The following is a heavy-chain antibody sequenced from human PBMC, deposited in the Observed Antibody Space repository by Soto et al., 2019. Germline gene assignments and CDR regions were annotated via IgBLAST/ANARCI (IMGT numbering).Heavy chain of an antibody. CDR3: ARGRAQVRGGYYYYYYGMDV. D-gene: IGHD3-10*01. V-gene: IGHV4-34*01. CDR1: GGSFSGYY. Sequence: QVQLQQWGAGLLKPSETLSLTCAVYGGSFSGYYWSWIRQPPGKGLEWIGEINHSGSTNYNPSLKSRVTISVETSKNQFSLKLSSVTAADTAVYYCARGRAQVRGGYYYYYYGMDVWGQGTTVTVSS. J-gene: IGHJ6*02. CDR2: INHSGST.